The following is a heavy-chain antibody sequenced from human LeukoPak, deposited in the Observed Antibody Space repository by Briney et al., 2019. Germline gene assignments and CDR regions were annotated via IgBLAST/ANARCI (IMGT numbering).Heavy chain of an antibody. CDR2: INPQRGST. D-gene: IGHD3-10*01. CDR3: ARSTLIMIRGAVDY. J-gene: IGHJ4*02. CDR1: GYTFTDHY. V-gene: IGHV1-2*02. Sequence: ASVKVSCKTSGYTFTDHYIHWIRQTPRRGLEWLGWINPQRGSTDSAQNFQGRLTMTRDTFINTAYMELFSLTSDDTAIYYCARSTLIMIRGAVDYWGQGSLVAVSS.